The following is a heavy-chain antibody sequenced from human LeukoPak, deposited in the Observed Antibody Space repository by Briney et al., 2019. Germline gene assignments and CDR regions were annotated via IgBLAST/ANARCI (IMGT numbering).Heavy chain of an antibody. V-gene: IGHV4-30-4*01. CDR3: ARGRRITIFGVVIISWFDP. Sequence: SETLSLTCTVSGGSISSGDYYWSWIRQPPGKGLQWIAYMYYSGSTYYNPSLKSRVTISVDTSKNQFSLKLSSVTAADTAVYYCARGRRITIFGVVIISWFDPWGQGTLVTVSS. CDR2: MYYSGST. J-gene: IGHJ5*02. D-gene: IGHD3-3*01. CDR1: GGSISSGDYY.